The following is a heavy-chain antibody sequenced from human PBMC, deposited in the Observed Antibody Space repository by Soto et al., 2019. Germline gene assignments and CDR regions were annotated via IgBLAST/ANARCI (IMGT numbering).Heavy chain of an antibody. J-gene: IGHJ4*02. CDR3: AADPQPNRPRHSSGPTPLD. V-gene: IGHV1-58*01. CDR2: IVVGSGNT. D-gene: IGHD6-19*01. Sequence: ASVKVSCKASGFTFTSSALQWVRQARGQRLEWIGWIVVGSGNTNYAQKFQERVTITRDMSTNTAYMELSSLRSEDTAVYYCAADPQPNRPRHSSGPTPLDWGQGTLVTVSS. CDR1: GFTFTSSA.